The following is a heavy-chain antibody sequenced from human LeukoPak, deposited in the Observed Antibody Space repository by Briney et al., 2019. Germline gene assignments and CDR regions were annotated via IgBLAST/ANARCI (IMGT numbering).Heavy chain of an antibody. D-gene: IGHD1-26*01. J-gene: IGHJ4*02. V-gene: IGHV3-48*02. CDR2: ITASSSNI. CDR3: ARWESGTYLIFDY. Sequence: PGGSLRLSCAASGFTFSSYCMNWVRQAPGKGLEWVSYITASSSNIYYADSVKGRFTISRENANNSLYLQMNSLRDEDTAVYYCARWESGTYLIFDYCGQGTLVTVSS. CDR1: GFTFSSYC.